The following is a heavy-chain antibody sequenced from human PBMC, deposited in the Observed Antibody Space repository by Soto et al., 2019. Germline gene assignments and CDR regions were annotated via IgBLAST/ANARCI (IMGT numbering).Heavy chain of an antibody. D-gene: IGHD3-22*01. CDR2: IYYSGST. J-gene: IGHJ6*02. Sequence: PSETLSLTCTVSGDSITSNSYFWAWIRQPPGKGLEWIGSIYYSGSTYYNPSLKSRVTISVDTSKNQFSLKLSSVTAADTAVYYCARSPDSSGYYPRWYYYGMDVWGQGTTVTVSS. CDR3: ARSPDSSGYYPRWYYYGMDV. V-gene: IGHV4-39*07. CDR1: GDSITSNSYF.